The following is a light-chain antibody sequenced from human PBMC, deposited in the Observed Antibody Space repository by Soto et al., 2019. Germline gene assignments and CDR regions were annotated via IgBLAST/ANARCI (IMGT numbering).Light chain of an antibody. CDR3: QQFNSYPLT. CDR1: QGIGNF. V-gene: IGKV1-9*01. Sequence: GDRVTIPCRASQGIGNFLAWYQQKPGEAPKLLIYTASTLQSGVPSRFSGSGSGTEFTLTISSLQPEDFATYYCQQFNSYPLTFGGGTKVEIK. J-gene: IGKJ4*01. CDR2: TAS.